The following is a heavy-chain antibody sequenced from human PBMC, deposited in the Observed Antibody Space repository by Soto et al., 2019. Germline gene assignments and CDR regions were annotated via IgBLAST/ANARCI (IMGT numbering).Heavy chain of an antibody. CDR2: ISTKNGHT. V-gene: IGHV1-18*01. J-gene: IGHJ5*02. CDR3: ARDHFPWFDP. D-gene: IGHD3-3*02. Sequence: QVQLVQSGAEVKKSGASVKVSCEASGYTFLTYDISWVRQAPGQGLEWMGWISTKNGHTNYSQNLQGRATMTTDTSTNTAYLELRNLRSDDTAVYFCARDHFPWFDPWGQGTLVTVSS. CDR1: GYTFLTYD.